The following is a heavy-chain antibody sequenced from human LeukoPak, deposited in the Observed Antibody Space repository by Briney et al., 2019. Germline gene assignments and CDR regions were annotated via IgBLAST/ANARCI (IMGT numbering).Heavy chain of an antibody. CDR3: TRQFTMEGYDY. D-gene: IGHD3-10*01. CDR1: GFTFSGSA. J-gene: IGHJ4*02. CDR2: IRSKANGYAT. Sequence: GGSLRLSCAASGFTFSGSAMHWVRQASGKGLEWVGRIRSKANGYATAYAASVMGRFTISRDDSKNTAYLQMNSLKTEDTAVYYCTRQFTMEGYDYWGQGTLVTVSS. V-gene: IGHV3-73*01.